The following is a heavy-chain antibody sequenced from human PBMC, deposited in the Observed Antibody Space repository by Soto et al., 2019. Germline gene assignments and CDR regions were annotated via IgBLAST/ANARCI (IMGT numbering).Heavy chain of an antibody. D-gene: IGHD6-19*01. J-gene: IGHJ4*02. CDR2: ISSSGSTI. CDR3: ASRKQWLESVSDY. V-gene: IGHV3-48*03. Sequence: EVQLLESGGGLVQPGGSLRLSCAASGFTFRNYEMNWVRQAPGKGLEWVSYISSSGSTIYYTDSVKGRFTISRDNAKNSLHLQMNSLRAEDTAVYYCASRKQWLESVSDYWGQGTLVTVSS. CDR1: GFTFRNYE.